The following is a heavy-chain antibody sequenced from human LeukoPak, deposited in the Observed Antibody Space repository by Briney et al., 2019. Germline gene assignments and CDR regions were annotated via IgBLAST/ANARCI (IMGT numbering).Heavy chain of an antibody. V-gene: IGHV4-39*07. D-gene: IGHD5-18*01. Sequence: SETLSLTCTVSGGSISSSSYYWGWIRQPPGKGLEWIGSIYYSGSTYYNPSLKSRVTISVDTSKNQFSLKLSSVTAADMAVYYCARDRGYSYGLKDYWGQGTLVTVSS. J-gene: IGHJ4*02. CDR2: IYYSGST. CDR3: ARDRGYSYGLKDY. CDR1: GGSISSSSYY.